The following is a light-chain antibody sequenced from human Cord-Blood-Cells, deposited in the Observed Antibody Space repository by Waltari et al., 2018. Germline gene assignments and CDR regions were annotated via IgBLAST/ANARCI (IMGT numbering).Light chain of an antibody. CDR2: GAS. V-gene: IGKV3-20*01. CDR1: QSVSSSY. Sequence: EIVLTQSPGTLSLSTGERATLSCRASQSVSSSYLAWQQQKPGQAPRLLIYGASSRATGIPDRFSGSGSGTDFTLTISRLEPEDFAVYYCQQYGSSPRTFGQGTKVEIK. J-gene: IGKJ1*01. CDR3: QQYGSSPRT.